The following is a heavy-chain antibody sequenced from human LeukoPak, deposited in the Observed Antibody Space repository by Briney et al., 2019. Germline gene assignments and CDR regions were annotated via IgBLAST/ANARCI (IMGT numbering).Heavy chain of an antibody. CDR1: GYSISSGYY. V-gene: IGHV4-38-2*02. D-gene: IGHD3-16*01. J-gene: IGHJ4*02. CDR2: IYHSGST. Sequence: SETLSLTCTVSGYSISSGYYWGWIRQPPGKGLEWVGSIYHSGSTYYNPSLKSRVTISVDTSKNQFSLKLSSVAAADTAVYYCARLITFGGAHDWGQGTLVTVSS. CDR3: ARLITFGGAHD.